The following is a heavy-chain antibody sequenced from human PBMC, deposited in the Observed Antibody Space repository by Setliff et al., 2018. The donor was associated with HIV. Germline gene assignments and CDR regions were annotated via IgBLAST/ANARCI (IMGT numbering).Heavy chain of an antibody. CDR1: GGSFSGYY. CDR2: IIHSGGT. CDR3: ARGGLGVVGAIDY. D-gene: IGHD2-15*01. Sequence: PSETLSLTCAVYGGSFSGYYWTWIRQPPGRGLERIGEIIHSGGTNYNRSLKSRVTISVDTSKNQFSRNLSSVTAADTAVYYCARGGLGVVGAIDYWSQGTLVTVSS. J-gene: IGHJ4*02. V-gene: IGHV4-34*01.